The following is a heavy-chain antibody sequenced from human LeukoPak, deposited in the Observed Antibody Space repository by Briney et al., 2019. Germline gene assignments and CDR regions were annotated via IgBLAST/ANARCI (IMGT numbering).Heavy chain of an antibody. CDR3: ATEVTSIVPDY. CDR1: GYTFTSYY. J-gene: IGHJ4*02. Sequence: ASVKVSCKASGYTFTSYYMHWVRQAPGQGLEWMGIINPSGGSTSYAQKFRGRVTMTEDTSTNTAYMELSSLRSDDTAVYYCATEVTSIVPDYWGQGTLVTVSS. D-gene: IGHD2-21*02. CDR2: INPSGGST. V-gene: IGHV1-46*01.